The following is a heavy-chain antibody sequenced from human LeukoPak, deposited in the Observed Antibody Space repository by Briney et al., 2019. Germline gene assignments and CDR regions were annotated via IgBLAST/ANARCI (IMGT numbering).Heavy chain of an antibody. CDR2: IKSTSSII. D-gene: IGHD3-16*01. Sequence: PGGSLRLSCVASGFTFSGFSMNWVRQAPGTGLEWVSYIKSTSSIIYYADSVKGRFTISRDNPKNSLYLQMNSLRVDDTAVYYCAREREHDDYTQDNYDDYWHQGTLTTAS. CDR1: GFTFSGFS. J-gene: IGHJ4*02. CDR3: AREREHDDYTQDNYDDY. V-gene: IGHV3-48*04.